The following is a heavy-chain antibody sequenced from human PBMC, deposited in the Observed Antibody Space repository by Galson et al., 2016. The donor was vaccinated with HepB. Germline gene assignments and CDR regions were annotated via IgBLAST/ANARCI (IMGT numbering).Heavy chain of an antibody. Sequence: ETLSLTCAVSGGSVSNNNWWSWVRQSPETGLEWIGEIHHGGSTNYNPSLKSRVTMSVDSSRNLFSLELTSVTAADTAVYYCTKNAAYNLDYWGQGTLVTVSS. CDR1: GGSVSNNNW. V-gene: IGHV4-4*02. J-gene: IGHJ4*02. D-gene: IGHD1-1*01. CDR3: TKNAAYNLDY. CDR2: IHHGGST.